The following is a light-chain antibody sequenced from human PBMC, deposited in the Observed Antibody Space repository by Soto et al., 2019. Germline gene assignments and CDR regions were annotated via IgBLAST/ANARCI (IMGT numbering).Light chain of an antibody. CDR3: QQYGSSPHT. Sequence: EIVLTQSPGTLSLSPGERATLSCRASQSVSSSYLAWYQHQPGQAPRLLIYGASSRATGIPDRFSGSGSGKDFTLTSSILEPEDVAVYYCQQYGSSPHTFGQGTKLEIK. J-gene: IGKJ2*01. V-gene: IGKV3-20*01. CDR2: GAS. CDR1: QSVSSSY.